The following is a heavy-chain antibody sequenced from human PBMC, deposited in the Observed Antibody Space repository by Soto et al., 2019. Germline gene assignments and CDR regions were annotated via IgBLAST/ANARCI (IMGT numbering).Heavy chain of an antibody. CDR1: GGSFRGYY. Sequence: QVQVQQWGAGLLKPSETLSLTCAVFGGSFRGYYWSWIRQPPGKGLEWIGEINHSGSANYNPSLKSRIPIVIDTSENQLSLNLNSLTAADAAVYYCARLLAGRYTITWYGWFDPWGQGTLVIVSS. J-gene: IGHJ5*02. V-gene: IGHV4-34*01. CDR3: ARLLAGRYTITWYGWFDP. D-gene: IGHD6-13*01. CDR2: INHSGSA.